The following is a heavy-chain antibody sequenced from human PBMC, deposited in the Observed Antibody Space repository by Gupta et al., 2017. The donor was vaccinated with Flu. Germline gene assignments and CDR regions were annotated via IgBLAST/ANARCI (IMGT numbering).Heavy chain of an antibody. CDR2: INHSGST. CDR3: ARGAGLNLIAVAGRVFDP. CDR1: GGSFSGYY. V-gene: IGHV4-34*01. J-gene: IGHJ5*02. D-gene: IGHD6-19*01. Sequence: QVQLQQWGAGLLKPSETLSLTCAVYGGSFSGYYWSWIRQPPGKGLEWIGEINHSGSTNYNPSLKSRVTISVDTSKNQFSLKLSSVTAADTAVYYCARGAGLNLIAVAGRVFDPWGQGTLVTVSS.